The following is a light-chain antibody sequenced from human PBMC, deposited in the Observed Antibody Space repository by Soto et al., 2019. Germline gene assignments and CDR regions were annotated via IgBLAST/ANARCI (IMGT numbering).Light chain of an antibody. V-gene: IGKV3-20*01. CDR3: QQYGGSVWT. CDR2: GVS. CDR1: QSFTSNY. J-gene: IGKJ1*01. Sequence: EIVLTQSPDTLSLSPGERATLSCRASQSFTSNYLAWYQQRPGQAPRLLVYGVSSRATGIPDRFSGSGSGTDFTLPISRLEPEDFAVYFCQQYGGSVWTFGQGTKVQIK.